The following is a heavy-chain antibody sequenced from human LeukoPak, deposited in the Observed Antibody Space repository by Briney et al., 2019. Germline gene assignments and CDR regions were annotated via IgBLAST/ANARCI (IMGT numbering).Heavy chain of an antibody. J-gene: IGHJ5*02. V-gene: IGHV4-34*01. CDR2: INHSGSA. CDR3: ARAGFFKDWFDP. Sequence: PSETLSLTCAVYGGSFSGYYWSWIRQPPGKGLECIGEINHSGSANYNPSLKSRVTISVDTSKNQFSLKLSSVTAADAAVYYCARAGFFKDWFDPWGQGTLVTVSS. CDR1: GGSFSGYY. D-gene: IGHD1-14*01.